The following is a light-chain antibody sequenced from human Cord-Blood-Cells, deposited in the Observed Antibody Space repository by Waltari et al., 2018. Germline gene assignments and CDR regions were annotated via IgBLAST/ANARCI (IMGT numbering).Light chain of an antibody. J-gene: IGKJ3*01. Sequence: DIQLTQSPSSLSASVGDRVTITCRASHGISNYFAWHQQKPGKVPKLLIYAASTLQSGVPSRFSGSGSGTDFTLTISSLQPEDVATYYCQKYNSALFTFGPGTKVDIK. CDR1: HGISNY. CDR2: AAS. V-gene: IGKV1-27*01. CDR3: QKYNSALFT.